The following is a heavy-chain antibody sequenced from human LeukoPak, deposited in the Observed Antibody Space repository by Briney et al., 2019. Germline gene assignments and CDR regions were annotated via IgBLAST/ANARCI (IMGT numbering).Heavy chain of an antibody. CDR2: ISGSGGST. Sequence: PGGSLRLSCAASGFTFSSYAMSWVRQAPGKGLEWASAISGSGGSTYYADSVKGRFTISRDNSKNTLYLQMNSLRAEDTAVYYCAKDPILTGYYLNYYFDYWGQGTLVTVSS. CDR3: AKDPILTGYYLNYYFDY. D-gene: IGHD3-9*01. J-gene: IGHJ4*02. CDR1: GFTFSSYA. V-gene: IGHV3-23*01.